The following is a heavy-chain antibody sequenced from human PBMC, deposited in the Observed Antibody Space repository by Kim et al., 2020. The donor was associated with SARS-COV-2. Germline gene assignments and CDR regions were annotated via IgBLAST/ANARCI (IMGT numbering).Heavy chain of an antibody. D-gene: IGHD3-10*01. Sequence: KFQGRVTITRDTSASTAYMELSSLRSEDTAVYYCAIPKRVRSAPDAFDIWGQGTMVTVSS. V-gene: IGHV1-3*01. CDR3: AIPKRVRSAPDAFDI. J-gene: IGHJ3*02.